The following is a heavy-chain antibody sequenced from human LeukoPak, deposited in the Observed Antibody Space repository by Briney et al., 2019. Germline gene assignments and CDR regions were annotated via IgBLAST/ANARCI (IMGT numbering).Heavy chain of an antibody. D-gene: IGHD2-2*01. CDR3: ARITSPNCSSTSCHIWGFDY. CDR1: GGSFSGYY. V-gene: IGHV4-34*01. Sequence: SETLSLTCAVYGGSFSGYYWSWIRQPPGKGLEWIGEINHSGSTNYNPSLKSRVTISVDTSKNQFSLKLSSVTAADTAVYYCARITSPNCSSTSCHIWGFDYWGQGTLATVSS. CDR2: INHSGST. J-gene: IGHJ4*02.